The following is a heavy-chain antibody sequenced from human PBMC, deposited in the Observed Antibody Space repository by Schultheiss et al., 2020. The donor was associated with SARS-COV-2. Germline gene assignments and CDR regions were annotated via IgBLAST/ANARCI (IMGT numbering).Heavy chain of an antibody. D-gene: IGHD3-10*01. J-gene: IGHJ4*02. V-gene: IGHV4-61*10. CDR1: GGSISSGSYY. CDR3: ARAGWFGELRHDY. CDR2: IYYNGNT. Sequence: SETLSLTCTVSGGSISSGSYYWGWIRQPAGKGLEWIGYIYYNGNTNYNPSFKSRVTISVDTSKNQFSLKLNSVTAADTAVYYCARAGWFGELRHDYWGQGALVTVSS.